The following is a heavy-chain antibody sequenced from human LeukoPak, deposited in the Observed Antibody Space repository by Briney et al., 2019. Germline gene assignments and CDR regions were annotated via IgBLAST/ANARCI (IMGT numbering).Heavy chain of an antibody. D-gene: IGHD4-17*01. CDR1: GGSISSTGYY. CDR3: ARHLGDYQTPRWFGP. Sequence: PSETLSLTCTVSGGSISSTGYYWGWIRQPPGKGLDWIASIHYSGTTYYNPSLKSRVTISVDTSKDQFSLKLSSVTAADTAVYYCARHLGDYQTPRWFGPWGQGTLVTVSS. CDR2: IHYSGTT. J-gene: IGHJ5*02. V-gene: IGHV4-39*01.